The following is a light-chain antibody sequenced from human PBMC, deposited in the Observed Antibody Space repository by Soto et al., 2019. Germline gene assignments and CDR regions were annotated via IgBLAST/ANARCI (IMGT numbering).Light chain of an antibody. CDR2: GAS. Sequence: EIVVTQSPATLSVSPGERATLSCRASQRIDTNFAWFQQKRGQAPRLLICGASTRATGVPARFRGSGSGTEFTLTISSLQSEDSADYYCQQYHYWWTFGQGTKVEIK. CDR1: QRIDTN. V-gene: IGKV3-15*01. CDR3: QQYHYWWT. J-gene: IGKJ1*01.